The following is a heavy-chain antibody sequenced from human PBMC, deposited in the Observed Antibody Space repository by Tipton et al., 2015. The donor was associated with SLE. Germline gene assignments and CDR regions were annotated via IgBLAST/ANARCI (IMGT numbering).Heavy chain of an antibody. D-gene: IGHD6-6*01. J-gene: IGHJ4*02. CDR2: ISGSGGST. CDR3: ARDKQLVPFDY. V-gene: IGHV3-9*01. Sequence: SLRLSCAASGFTFDDYAMHWVRQAPGKGLEWVSGISGSGGSTYYADSVKGRFTISRDNAKNSLYLQMNSLRAEDTAVYYCARDKQLVPFDYWGQGTLVTVSS. CDR1: GFTFDDYA.